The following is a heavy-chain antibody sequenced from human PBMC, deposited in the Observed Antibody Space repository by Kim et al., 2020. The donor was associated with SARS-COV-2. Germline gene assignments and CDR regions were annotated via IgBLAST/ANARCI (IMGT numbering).Heavy chain of an antibody. J-gene: IGHJ6*02. CDR1: GFTFSSYW. CDR2: IKQDGSEK. Sequence: GVSLRLSCAASGFTFSSYWMSWVRQAPGKGLEWVANIKQDGSEKYYVDSVKGRFTISRDNAKNSLYLQMNSLRAEDTAVYCCARDPRFGELSPGYGRDVWGQWTTVTVSS. CDR3: ARDPRFGELSPGYGRDV. D-gene: IGHD3-10*01. V-gene: IGHV3-7*03.